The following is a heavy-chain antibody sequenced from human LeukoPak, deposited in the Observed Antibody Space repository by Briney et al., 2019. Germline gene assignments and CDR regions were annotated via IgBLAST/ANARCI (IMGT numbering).Heavy chain of an antibody. V-gene: IGHV4-34*01. CDR3: AADGMVRGPDAWFDS. CDR1: GGSFSGYY. Sequence: PSETLSLTCAVYGGSFSGYYWSWIRQPPGKGLEWIGEINHSGSTNYNPSLKSRVTMSVDTSKIQFSLKLSSVTAADTAVYYCAADGMVRGPDAWFDSWGQGTLVTVSS. CDR2: INHSGST. D-gene: IGHD3-10*01. J-gene: IGHJ5*01.